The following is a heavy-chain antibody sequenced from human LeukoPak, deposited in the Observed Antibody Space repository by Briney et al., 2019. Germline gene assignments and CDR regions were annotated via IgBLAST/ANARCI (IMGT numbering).Heavy chain of an antibody. CDR2: LYDSGST. CDR3: ARRGRSPGFAGKFTHYYYMDV. D-gene: IGHD3-10*01. V-gene: IGHV4-59*08. Sequence: SETLSLTCTVSGGSIISDSWTWIRQPPGKDLEWIGYLYDSGSTKYNPSLKSRVTISLDTSKSQFSLKVTSVTAADTAVYFCARRGRSPGFAGKFTHYYYMDVWGEGTAVTVSS. CDR1: GGSIISDS. J-gene: IGHJ6*03.